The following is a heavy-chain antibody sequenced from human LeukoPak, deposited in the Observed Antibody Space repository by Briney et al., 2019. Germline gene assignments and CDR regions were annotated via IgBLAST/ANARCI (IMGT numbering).Heavy chain of an antibody. Sequence: PGGSLRLSCAASGFTFSSYAMSWVRQAPGKGLEWVSAISGSGGSTYYADSVKGRFTISRDNSKNTLYLQMNSLRAEDTAVYYCARVDSMIVVVIDYWGQGTLVTVSS. CDR1: GFTFSSYA. V-gene: IGHV3-23*01. J-gene: IGHJ4*02. CDR2: ISGSGGST. D-gene: IGHD3-22*01. CDR3: ARVDSMIVVVIDY.